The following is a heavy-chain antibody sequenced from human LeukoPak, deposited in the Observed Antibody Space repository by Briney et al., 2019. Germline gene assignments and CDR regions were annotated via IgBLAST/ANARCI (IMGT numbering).Heavy chain of an antibody. V-gene: IGHV3-23*01. CDR2: ISGSGGST. Sequence: GGSLRLSCAASGFTFSSYAMSWVRQAPGKGLEWVSVISGSGGSTYYADSVKGRFTISRDNSKNTVYLQMNSLRAEDTAVYYCAKDQDGNTAMVASYWGQGTLVTVSS. J-gene: IGHJ4*02. CDR1: GFTFSSYA. D-gene: IGHD5-18*01. CDR3: AKDQDGNTAMVASY.